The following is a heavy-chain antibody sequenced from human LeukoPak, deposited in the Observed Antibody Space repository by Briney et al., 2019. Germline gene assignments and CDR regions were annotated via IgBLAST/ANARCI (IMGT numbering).Heavy chain of an antibody. V-gene: IGHV5-51*01. CDR1: GYSFTSYW. CDR2: IYPGDSDT. Sequence: GASLKISCKGSGYSFTSYWIGWVRQMPGKGLEWMGIIYPGDSDTKYSPSFQGQVTISADKSISTAYLQWSSLEASDTAMYFCARQALTTPPYFDYWGQGTLVTVSS. D-gene: IGHD3-22*01. J-gene: IGHJ4*02. CDR3: ARQALTTPPYFDY.